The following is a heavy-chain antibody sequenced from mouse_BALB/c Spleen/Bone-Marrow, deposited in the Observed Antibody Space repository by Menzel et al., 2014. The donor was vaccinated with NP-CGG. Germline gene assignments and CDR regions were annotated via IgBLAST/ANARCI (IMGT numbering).Heavy chain of an antibody. Sequence: EVKLVGSGPDLVKPSQSLSLTCTVTDYSITSGYSWHWIRQFPGNKLEWMGYIQYSGITTYSPSLTSRISFTRDTSKNQSVLHLNSVSTEDTATYYCARWGKWAWFAYWGQGTLVTGSA. D-gene: IGHD2-1*01. CDR3: ARWGKWAWFAY. V-gene: IGHV3-1*02. CDR1: DYSITSGYS. J-gene: IGHJ3*01. CDR2: IQYSGIT.